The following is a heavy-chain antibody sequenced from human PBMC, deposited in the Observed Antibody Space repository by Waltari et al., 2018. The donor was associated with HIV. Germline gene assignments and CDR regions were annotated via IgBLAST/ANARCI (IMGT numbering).Heavy chain of an antibody. CDR2: LTSAGSIT. CDR3: VKDPTTITRGYFDL. CDR1: GFTFSNYA. D-gene: IGHD4-4*01. J-gene: IGHJ2*01. Sequence: EEQLLESGGGLGKPGGSLRLSCVAFGFTFSNYALTWLRPIPGKGLEWVAGLTSAGSITYHADSVQGRFIISRDNSKHTLFLQMTNLRVEDTAVYYCVKDPTTITRGYFDLWGRGTLVTVSS. V-gene: IGHV3-23*01.